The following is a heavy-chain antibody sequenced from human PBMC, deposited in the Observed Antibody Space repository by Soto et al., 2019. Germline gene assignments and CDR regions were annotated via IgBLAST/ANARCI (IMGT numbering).Heavy chain of an antibody. D-gene: IGHD3-22*01. CDR3: ARDGNLYDSRAYYYLY. Sequence: ASVKVSCKASGYTFTSYGIHWVRQAPGQRLEWMGWINAANGDTKYSPKFQGRVTITRDKSASTAYMELRSLRSEDTAMYFCARDGNLYDSRAYYYLYWGQGTLVNVS. CDR2: INAANGDT. CDR1: GYTFTSYG. J-gene: IGHJ4*02. V-gene: IGHV1-3*01.